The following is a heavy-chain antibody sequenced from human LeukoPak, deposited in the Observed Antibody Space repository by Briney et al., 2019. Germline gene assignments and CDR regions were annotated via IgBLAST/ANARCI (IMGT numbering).Heavy chain of an antibody. J-gene: IGHJ3*02. CDR2: IYYSGST. CDR3: AKGGGDGDYAAFDI. CDR1: GGSISSGDYY. V-gene: IGHV4-30-4*01. Sequence: SQTPSLTCTVSGGSISSGDYYWSWIRQPPGKGLEWVGYIYYSGSTYYNPSLKSRVTISVDTSKNQFSLKLSSVTAADTAVYYCAKGGGDGDYAAFDIWGQGTMVTVSS. D-gene: IGHD4-17*01.